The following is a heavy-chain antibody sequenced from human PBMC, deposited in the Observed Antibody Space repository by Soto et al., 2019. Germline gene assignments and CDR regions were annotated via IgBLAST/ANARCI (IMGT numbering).Heavy chain of an antibody. CDR3: ARGKGFLEWFIDY. D-gene: IGHD3-3*01. J-gene: IGHJ4*02. V-gene: IGHV4-34*01. CDR2: INHSGST. Sequence: SETLSLTCAVYGGSFSGYYRSWIRQPPGKGLEWIGEINHSGSTNYNPSLKSRVTISVDTSKNQFSLKLSSVTAADTAVYYCARGKGFLEWFIDYWGQGTLVTVSS. CDR1: GGSFSGYY.